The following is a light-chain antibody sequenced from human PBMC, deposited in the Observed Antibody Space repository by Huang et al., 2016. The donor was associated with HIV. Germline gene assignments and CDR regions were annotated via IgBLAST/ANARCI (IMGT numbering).Light chain of an antibody. V-gene: IGKV3-11*01. CDR2: DTS. Sequence: IVLTQSPATLSWYPGERVTLSCRASQSVGNYLAWYQHHPGQSPKLLIYDTSNRATGTPGRFSGSGSGTDFTLTISSLQSEDFAVYYCQQRSSGVTFGGGTKVQVK. J-gene: IGKJ4*01. CDR1: QSVGNY. CDR3: QQRSSGVT.